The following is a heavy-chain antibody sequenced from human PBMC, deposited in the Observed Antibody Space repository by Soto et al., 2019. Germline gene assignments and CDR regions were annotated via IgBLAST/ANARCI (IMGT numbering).Heavy chain of an antibody. CDR3: ARDPFAEGYCSSTSCPNNWFDP. D-gene: IGHD2-2*01. V-gene: IGHV3-30*04. CDR2: ISYDGSNK. J-gene: IGHJ5*02. CDR1: GFTFSSYA. Sequence: GGSLRLSCAASGFTFSSYAMHWVRQAPGKGLEWVAVISYDGSNKYYADSVKGRFTISRDNSKNTLYLQMNSLRAEDTAVYYCARDPFAEGYCSSTSCPNNWFDPWGQGTLVTVSS.